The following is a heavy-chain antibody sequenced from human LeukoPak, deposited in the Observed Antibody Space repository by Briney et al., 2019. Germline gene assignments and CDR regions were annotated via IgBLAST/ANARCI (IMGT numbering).Heavy chain of an antibody. CDR2: IYHSGST. CDR3: ARHVASGITIFGVVTHNWFDP. D-gene: IGHD3-3*01. CDR1: GGSISSSNW. Sequence: SETLSLTCAVSGGSISSSNWWSWVRQPPGKGLEWIGEIYHSGSTNYNPSLKSRVTISVDTSKNQFSLKLSSVTAADTAVYYCARHVASGITIFGVVTHNWFDPWGQGTLVTVSS. V-gene: IGHV4-4*02. J-gene: IGHJ5*02.